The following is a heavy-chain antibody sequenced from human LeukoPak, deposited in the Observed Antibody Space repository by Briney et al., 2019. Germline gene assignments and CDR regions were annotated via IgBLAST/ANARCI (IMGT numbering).Heavy chain of an antibody. CDR2: ISSSGSTI. D-gene: IGHD6-6*01. Sequence: GGSLRLSCAASGFTFSDYYMSWIRQAPGKGLEWVSYISSSGSTIYYADSVKGRFTISRDNAKNSLYVQMNSLRAEDTAVYYCARKYGSSSNYYYYMDVWGKGTTVTVSS. CDR3: ARKYGSSSNYYYYMDV. J-gene: IGHJ6*03. CDR1: GFTFSDYY. V-gene: IGHV3-11*04.